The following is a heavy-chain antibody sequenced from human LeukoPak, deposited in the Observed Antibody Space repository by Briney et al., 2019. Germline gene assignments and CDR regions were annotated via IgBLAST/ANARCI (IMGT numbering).Heavy chain of an antibody. Sequence: GGSLRLSCAASGFTFSSFAMNWVRQAPGKGLEWVSVISGSGGTTYYADSVKGRFTISRDNSKNTLYLQMNSLRAEDTAVYYCAKGAVTETTCPSDYWGQGTLVTVSS. CDR3: AKGAVTETTCPSDY. CDR2: ISGSGGTT. D-gene: IGHD1-7*01. CDR1: GFTFSSFA. V-gene: IGHV3-23*01. J-gene: IGHJ4*02.